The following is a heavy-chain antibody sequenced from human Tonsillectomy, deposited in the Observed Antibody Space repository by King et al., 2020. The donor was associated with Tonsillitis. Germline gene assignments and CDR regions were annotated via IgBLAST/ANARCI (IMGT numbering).Heavy chain of an antibody. D-gene: IGHD7-27*01. CDR2: IYPGDSDT. J-gene: IGHJ2*01. CDR1: GYSFTNDW. CDR3: ARHGALGSWYFDL. V-gene: IGHV5-51*01. Sequence: VQLVESGAEVKKPGESLKISCKGSGYSFTNDWIGWVRQMPGKGLEWMGIIYPGDSDTKYSPSFQGQVIFSADKSISTAYLQWRSLKASDTAMYYCARHGALGSWYFDLWGRDTLVTVSP.